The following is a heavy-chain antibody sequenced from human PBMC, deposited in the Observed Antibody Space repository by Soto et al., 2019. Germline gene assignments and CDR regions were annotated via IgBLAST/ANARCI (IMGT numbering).Heavy chain of an antibody. CDR3: GKPLSRGSTNRDV. V-gene: IGHV5-51*01. CDR1: GYSFTSYW. Sequence: GESLKISCKGSGYSFTSYWIGWVRQMPGKGLEWMGIIYPGDSDTRYSPSFQGQVTISADKSISTAYLQWSSLGGEDTAVDYLGKPLSRGSTNRDVWGQGTTVTVSS. J-gene: IGHJ6*02. CDR2: IYPGDSDT. D-gene: IGHD6-19*01.